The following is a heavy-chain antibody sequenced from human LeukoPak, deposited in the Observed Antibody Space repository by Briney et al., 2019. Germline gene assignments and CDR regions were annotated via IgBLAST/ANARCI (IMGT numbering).Heavy chain of an antibody. J-gene: IGHJ4*02. Sequence: GGSLRLSCAASGFKFSSFSMNWARQAPGKGLEWISYITSSSSSTYYADSVKGRFTISRDNAKNSLYLQMNSLSAEDTAVYYCARVIGSYGDSAYWGQGALVTVSS. CDR2: ITSSSSST. D-gene: IGHD4-17*01. CDR1: GFKFSSFS. CDR3: ARVIGSYGDSAY. V-gene: IGHV3-48*04.